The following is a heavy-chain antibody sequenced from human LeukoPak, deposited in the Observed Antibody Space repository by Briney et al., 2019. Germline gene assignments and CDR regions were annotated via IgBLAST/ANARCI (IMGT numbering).Heavy chain of an antibody. Sequence: GGSLRLSRAASGFTFSDYWMTWVRQAPGKGLEWVANIKPDGSEKYYVDSVKGRFTISRDNAKNSLYLQMNSLRAEDTAVYYCARDLRLDYGDPRDYWGQGTLVTVSS. D-gene: IGHD4-17*01. V-gene: IGHV3-7*01. CDR3: ARDLRLDYGDPRDY. CDR2: IKPDGSEK. CDR1: GFTFSDYW. J-gene: IGHJ4*02.